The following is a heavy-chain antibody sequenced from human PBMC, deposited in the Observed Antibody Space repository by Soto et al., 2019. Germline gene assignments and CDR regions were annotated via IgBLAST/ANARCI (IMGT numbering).Heavy chain of an antibody. Sequence: QVQLVEFGGGVVQPGRSLRLSCAASGFTFSSYAMHWVRQAPGKGLEWVAVISYDGSNKYYADSVKGRFTISRDNSKNTLYLQMNSLRAEDTAVYYCARGRDGYNYAFDIWGQGTMVTVSS. D-gene: IGHD5-12*01. J-gene: IGHJ3*02. V-gene: IGHV3-30-3*01. CDR3: ARGRDGYNYAFDI. CDR2: ISYDGSNK. CDR1: GFTFSSYA.